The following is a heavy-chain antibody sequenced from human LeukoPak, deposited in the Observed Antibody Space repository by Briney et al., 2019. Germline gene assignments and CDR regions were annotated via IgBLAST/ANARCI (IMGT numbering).Heavy chain of an antibody. CDR1: GGTFSSYA. D-gene: IGHD5-12*01. Sequence: GSSVKVSCKASGGTFSSYAISWVRQAPGQGLEWMGRIIPIFGTANYAQKFQGRVTITTDESTSTAYMELSSLRSEDTAVYYCARQGGYSGYDFPYYFDYWGQGTLVTVSS. J-gene: IGHJ4*02. CDR2: IIPIFGTA. V-gene: IGHV1-69*05. CDR3: ARQGGYSGYDFPYYFDY.